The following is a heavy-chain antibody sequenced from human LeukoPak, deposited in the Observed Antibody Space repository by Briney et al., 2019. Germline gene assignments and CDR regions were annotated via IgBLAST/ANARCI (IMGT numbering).Heavy chain of an antibody. D-gene: IGHD5-18*01. CDR3: VKGRRGSSYVHYFDS. Sequence: QPGGSLRLSCAASGFTFSNYDWHWVRQAPGKGLEWVGVISKNGSNTYYGDSVKGRFTISRDNTNNTLSLQMSGLTTEDTGVYFCVKGRRGSSYVHYFDSWGQGTLVTVSS. CDR2: ISKNGSNT. CDR1: GFTFSNYD. V-gene: IGHV3-30*18. J-gene: IGHJ4*02.